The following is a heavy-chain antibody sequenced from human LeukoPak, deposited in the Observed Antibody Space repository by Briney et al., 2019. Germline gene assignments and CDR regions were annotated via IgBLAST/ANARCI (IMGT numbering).Heavy chain of an antibody. CDR2: VSSASTYI. V-gene: IGHV3-21*01. CDR1: GFTFRSHS. Sequence: GGSLRLSCAASGFTFRSHSMNWVRQAPGKGLESVSSVSSASTYIYYADSVKGRFTMSRDNAKNSLYLQMNSLKDEDTAVYYCARAGKFYYDSGSHYNFFDSWGQGTLVSVSS. CDR3: ARAGKFYYDSGSHYNFFDS. J-gene: IGHJ4*02. D-gene: IGHD3-10*01.